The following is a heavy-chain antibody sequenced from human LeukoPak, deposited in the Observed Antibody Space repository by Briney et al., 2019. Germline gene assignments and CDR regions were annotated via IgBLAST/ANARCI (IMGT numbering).Heavy chain of an antibody. V-gene: IGHV4-4*07. Sequence: SETLSLTCTVSGGSIGSYYWSWIRQPPGKGLEWIGHIYTSGSTTYNPSLKSRVTTSVDTSKNQFSLKVSSVTAADTAVYYCARDQCSGSCYSDYWGQGILVTVSS. D-gene: IGHD2-15*01. J-gene: IGHJ4*02. CDR3: ARDQCSGSCYSDY. CDR1: GGSIGSYY. CDR2: IYTSGST.